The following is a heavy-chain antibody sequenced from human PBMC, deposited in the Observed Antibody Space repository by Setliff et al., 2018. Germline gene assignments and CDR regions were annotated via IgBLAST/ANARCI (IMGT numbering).Heavy chain of an antibody. V-gene: IGHV5-51*01. CDR1: GCSFTDYW. CDR3: ARRGERFFNWFDP. J-gene: IGHJ5*02. Sequence: GASLKISCKGSGCSFTDYWIAWVRQTPGKGLEWMGTIYPGNADTRYSPSFQGQVTIPTDTSTNTAFLQWNNLKASDTAVYYCARRGERFFNWFDPWGQGTLVTVSS. CDR2: IYPGNADT. D-gene: IGHD2-21*01.